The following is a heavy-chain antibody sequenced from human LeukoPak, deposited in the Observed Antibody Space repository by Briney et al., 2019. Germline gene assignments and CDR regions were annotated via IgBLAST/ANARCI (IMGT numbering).Heavy chain of an antibody. CDR1: GFTVSSYG. CDR2: ISGSGGST. CDR3: ATMSWWLQLRGYFQH. Sequence: GGSLRLSCAASGFTVSSYGMSWVRQAPGKGLEWVSAISGSGGSTYSADSLKSPFTLPTDHSQTTLYLPMNRLRAEDPAVYSRATMSWWLQLRGYFQHWGQGTLVTVPS. J-gene: IGHJ1*01. D-gene: IGHD5-24*01. V-gene: IGHV3-23*01.